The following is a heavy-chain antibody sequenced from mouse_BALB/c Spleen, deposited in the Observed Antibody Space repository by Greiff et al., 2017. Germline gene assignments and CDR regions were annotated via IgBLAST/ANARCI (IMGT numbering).Heavy chain of an antibody. CDR2: ISSGGSYT. CDR1: GFTFSSYT. J-gene: IGHJ4*01. V-gene: IGHV5-6-4*01. Sequence: EVKLMESGGGLVKPGGSLKLSCAASGFTFSSYTMSWVRQTPEKRLEWVATISSGGSYTYYPDSVKGRFTISRDNAKNTLYLQMSSLKSEDTAMYYCTRVGNYAMDYWGQGTSVTVSS. CDR3: TRVGNYAMDY. D-gene: IGHD1-1*01.